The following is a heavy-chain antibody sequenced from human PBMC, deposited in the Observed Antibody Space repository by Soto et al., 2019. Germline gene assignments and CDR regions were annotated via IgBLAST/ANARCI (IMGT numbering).Heavy chain of an antibody. CDR3: ARGVTMVRGVIHTPYFDH. CDR2: IYYSGST. J-gene: IGHJ4*02. CDR1: GGCISSGGYY. V-gene: IGHV4-31*03. D-gene: IGHD3-10*01. Sequence: QVQLQESGPGLVKPSQTLSLTCTVTGGCISSGGYYWSWIRQHPGKGLEWIGYIYYSGSTYYNPSLKSRVTISVDTSKNQFSLKLSSVTAADTAVYYCARGVTMVRGVIHTPYFDHWGQGTLVTVSS.